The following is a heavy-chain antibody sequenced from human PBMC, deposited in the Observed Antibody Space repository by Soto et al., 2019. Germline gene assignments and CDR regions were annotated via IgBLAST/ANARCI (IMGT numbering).Heavy chain of an antibody. CDR1: GGSFSGYY. V-gene: IGHV4-34*01. D-gene: IGHD3-10*01. Sequence: SETLSLTCAVYGGSFSGYYWSWIRQPPGKGLEWIGEVNHSGSTNYNPSLKSRVTISVDTSKNQFSLKLSSVTAADTAVYYCARCYYGSGSYYSKYNWFDPWGQGTLVTV. CDR2: VNHSGST. CDR3: ARCYYGSGSYYSKYNWFDP. J-gene: IGHJ5*02.